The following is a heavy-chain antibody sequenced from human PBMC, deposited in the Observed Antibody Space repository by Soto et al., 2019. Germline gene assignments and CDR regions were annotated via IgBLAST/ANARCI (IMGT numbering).Heavy chain of an antibody. V-gene: IGHV3-21*01. Sequence: GGSLRLSCAASGFTFSSYSMNWVRQAPGKGLEWVSSISSSSSYIYYADSVKGRFTISRDNAKNSLYLQMNSLRAEDTAVYYCARASNVLRFLEWLFCEDAFDIWGQGTMVTVSS. CDR1: GFTFSSYS. J-gene: IGHJ3*02. CDR2: ISSSSSYI. CDR3: ARASNVLRFLEWLFCEDAFDI. D-gene: IGHD3-3*01.